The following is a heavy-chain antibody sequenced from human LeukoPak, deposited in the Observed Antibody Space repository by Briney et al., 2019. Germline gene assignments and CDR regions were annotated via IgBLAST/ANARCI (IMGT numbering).Heavy chain of an antibody. Sequence: GGSLRLSCAASGFTFSSFAMTWVRQAPGKGLEWVSSITGTHYTTYNTDSVKGRFTISKDNSKNTLYLQMNSLRADDTAVYYCTKDPNGDYVGAFDPWGQGTLVTVSS. D-gene: IGHD4-17*01. CDR1: GFTFSSFA. J-gene: IGHJ5*02. CDR3: TKDPNGDYVGAFDP. CDR2: ITGTHYTT. V-gene: IGHV3-23*01.